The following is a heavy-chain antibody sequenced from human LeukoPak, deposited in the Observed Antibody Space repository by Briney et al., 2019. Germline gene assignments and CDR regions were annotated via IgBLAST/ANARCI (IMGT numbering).Heavy chain of an antibody. CDR3: AKDGTGSPPGYYYYYYMDV. CDR1: GFTFSSRDW. V-gene: IGHV3-7*01. J-gene: IGHJ6*03. Sequence: PGGSLRLSCAASGFTFSSRDWMTWVRQAPGKGLEWVANIKQDGSEKNYVDSVKGRFTISRDNSKNTLYLQMNSLRAEDTAVYYCAKDGTGSPPGYYYYYYMDVWGKGTTVTVSS. D-gene: IGHD1-26*01. CDR2: IKQDGSEK.